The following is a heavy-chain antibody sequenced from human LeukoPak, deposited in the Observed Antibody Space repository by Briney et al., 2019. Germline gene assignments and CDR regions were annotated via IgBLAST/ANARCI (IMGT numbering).Heavy chain of an antibody. J-gene: IGHJ4*02. Sequence: PGRSLRLSCAASGFTFDDYAMHWVRQAPGKGLEWVSGISWNSGSVGYADSVKGRFTISRDNAKNSLYLQMNSLRAEDTALYYCAKDNYGGNSLRYFDYWGQGTLVTVSS. CDR3: AKDNYGGNSLRYFDY. CDR1: GFTFDDYA. D-gene: IGHD4-23*01. CDR2: ISWNSGSV. V-gene: IGHV3-9*01.